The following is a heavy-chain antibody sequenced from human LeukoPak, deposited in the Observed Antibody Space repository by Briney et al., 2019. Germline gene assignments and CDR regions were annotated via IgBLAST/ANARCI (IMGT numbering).Heavy chain of an antibody. J-gene: IGHJ6*03. CDR2: IYTSGST. Sequence: SETLSLTCTVSGGSISSYYWSWIRQPAGKGLEWIGRIYTSGSTNYNPSLKSRVTMSVDTSKNQFSLKLSSVTAADTAVYYCARVRHSYAQPYYYYYYYMDVWGKGTTVTVSS. D-gene: IGHD5-18*01. CDR3: ARVRHSYAQPYYYYYYYMDV. V-gene: IGHV4-4*07. CDR1: GGSISSYY.